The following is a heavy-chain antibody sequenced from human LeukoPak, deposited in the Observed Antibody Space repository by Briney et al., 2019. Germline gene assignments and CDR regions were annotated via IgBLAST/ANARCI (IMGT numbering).Heavy chain of an antibody. CDR2: IKEDGSEK. D-gene: IGHD2-21*02. Sequence: GGSLRLSCAASTFTISGYWMSWVRQAPGKGLEWVANIKEDGSEKYYVDSVEGRFTISRDNAKNSLYLQMNSLRAEDTAVYYCARDFGRVVVTATVDYWGQGTLVTVSS. CDR3: ARDFGRVVVTATVDY. V-gene: IGHV3-7*03. CDR1: TFTISGYW. J-gene: IGHJ4*02.